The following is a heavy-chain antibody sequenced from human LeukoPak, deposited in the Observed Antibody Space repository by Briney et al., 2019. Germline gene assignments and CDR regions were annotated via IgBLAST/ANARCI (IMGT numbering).Heavy chain of an antibody. CDR2: ISSSSSYI. V-gene: IGHV3-21*01. J-gene: IGHJ3*02. CDR3: ARVKEASAFDI. CDR1: GFTFSSYN. Sequence: GGSLRLSCAASGFTFSSYNMNWARQAPGKGLEWVSSISSSSSYIYQADSVKGRFTISRDNAKNSLYLQTNSLRSEDTAVYYCARVKEASAFDIWGQGTMVTVSS. D-gene: IGHD5-12*01.